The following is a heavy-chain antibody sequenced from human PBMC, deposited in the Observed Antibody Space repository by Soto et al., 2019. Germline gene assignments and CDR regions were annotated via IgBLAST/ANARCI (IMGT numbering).Heavy chain of an antibody. Sequence: SVKVSCKASGFTFSSSAVHWVRQARGHRLEWIGWIVVGNSNTNYARGLQERVTITRDISTSTAYMELSSLRSEDTAVYYCASSYSNYALIDYYYYGMDVWGQGTTVTVSS. J-gene: IGHJ6*02. D-gene: IGHD4-4*01. CDR2: IVVGNSNT. CDR3: ASSYSNYALIDYYYYGMDV. V-gene: IGHV1-58*01. CDR1: GFTFSSSA.